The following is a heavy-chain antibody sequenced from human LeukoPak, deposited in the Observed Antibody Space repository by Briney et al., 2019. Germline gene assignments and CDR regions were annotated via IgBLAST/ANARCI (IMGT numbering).Heavy chain of an antibody. CDR3: VRHGQWLLRNA. J-gene: IGHJ5*02. V-gene: IGHV4-39*01. Sequence: SETLSLTCTVSGGSVNTDNYWGWIRQSPGKGLEWIGSIYYTGITYYNPSLKSRVTLSVDTSKNQFFLSLSSMTAADTAVYYCVRHGQWLLRNAWGQGILVSASS. CDR2: IYYTGIT. D-gene: IGHD6-19*01. CDR1: GGSVNTDNY.